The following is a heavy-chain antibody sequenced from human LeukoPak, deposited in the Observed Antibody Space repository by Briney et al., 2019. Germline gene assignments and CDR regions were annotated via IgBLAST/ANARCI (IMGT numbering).Heavy chain of an antibody. CDR2: ISGGGGST. Sequence: GGSLRLSCAASGFTFSNFAMSWVRQAPGKGLEWVSDISGGGGSTSYADSVKGRFTISRDNSKNTLYLQMNNLRAEDTAVYYCVSFYETYWGRGTLVTVSS. V-gene: IGHV3-23*01. CDR3: VSFYETY. CDR1: GFTFSNFA. J-gene: IGHJ4*02. D-gene: IGHD2/OR15-2a*01.